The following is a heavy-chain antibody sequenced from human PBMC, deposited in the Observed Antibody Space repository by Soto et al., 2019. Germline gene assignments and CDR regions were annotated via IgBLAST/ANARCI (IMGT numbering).Heavy chain of an antibody. CDR2: IIPILGIA. V-gene: IGHV1-69*04. CDR1: GFTFSSYT. Sequence: SLKVACKSAGFTFSSYTISCVRHSPGQGLELMGRIIPILGIANYAQKFQGRVTITADKSTSTAYMELSSLRSEDTAVYYCARDWCSSTSCYAPYYYYMDVWGKGTTVTVSS. D-gene: IGHD2-2*01. CDR3: ARDWCSSTSCYAPYYYYMDV. J-gene: IGHJ6*03.